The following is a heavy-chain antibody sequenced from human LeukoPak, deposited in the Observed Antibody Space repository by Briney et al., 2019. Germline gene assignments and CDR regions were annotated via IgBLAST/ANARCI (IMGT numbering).Heavy chain of an antibody. CDR2: LYHSDSV. CDR3: ARHHDSYYYYYIDV. D-gene: IGHD1-14*01. J-gene: IGHJ6*03. V-gene: IGHV4-38-2*02. CDR1: GYSISNGYY. Sequence: SETLSLTRTVSGYSISNGYYWVWIRQPPGKGLEWIGSLYHSDSVYYNTALKSRVSMSVDTSKNQFSLKLSFVTAADTAVYYCARHHDSYYYYYIDVWGSGTTVTVSS.